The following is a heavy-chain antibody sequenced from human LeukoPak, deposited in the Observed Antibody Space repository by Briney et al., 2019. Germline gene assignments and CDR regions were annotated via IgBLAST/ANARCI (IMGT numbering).Heavy chain of an antibody. CDR1: GGSISSYY. Sequence: SETLSLTRTVSGGSISSYYWSWIRQPAGKGLEWIGRIYTSGSTNYNPSLKSRVTMSVDTSKNQFSLKLSSVTAADTAVYYCARDTYYYDSSGYTSPNWFDPWGQGTLVTVSS. CDR3: ARDTYYYDSSGYTSPNWFDP. CDR2: IYTSGST. V-gene: IGHV4-4*07. J-gene: IGHJ5*02. D-gene: IGHD3-22*01.